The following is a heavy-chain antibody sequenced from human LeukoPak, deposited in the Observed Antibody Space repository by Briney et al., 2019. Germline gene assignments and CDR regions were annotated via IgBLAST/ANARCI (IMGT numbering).Heavy chain of an antibody. Sequence: GGSLRLSCAASGFTFSSYGMHWVRQAPGKGLEWVAVIWYDGSNKYYADSVKGRFTISRDNSKNTLYLQMNSLRAEDTAVYYCANLYYDSSGLLGSVRRRLDVWGKGTTVTVPS. CDR1: GFTFSSYG. V-gene: IGHV3-33*06. D-gene: IGHD3-22*01. CDR2: IWYDGSNK. J-gene: IGHJ6*04. CDR3: ANLYYDSSGLLGSVRRRLDV.